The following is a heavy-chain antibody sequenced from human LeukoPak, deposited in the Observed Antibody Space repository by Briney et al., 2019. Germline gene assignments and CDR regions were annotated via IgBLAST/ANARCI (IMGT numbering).Heavy chain of an antibody. CDR1: RFTFRSYG. J-gene: IGHJ6*02. D-gene: IGHD5-12*01. CDR3: ARDLTYSGYDGPATYYYYGMDV. CDR2: ISYDGSNQ. Sequence: PGTSLRLSCAASRFTFRSYGMHWVRQAPGKGLEWLTLISYDGSNQFYADSVKGRFTISRDNSKNTLYLQMNSLRAEDTAVYYCARDLTYSGYDGPATYYYYGMDVWGQGTTVTVSS. V-gene: IGHV3-30*03.